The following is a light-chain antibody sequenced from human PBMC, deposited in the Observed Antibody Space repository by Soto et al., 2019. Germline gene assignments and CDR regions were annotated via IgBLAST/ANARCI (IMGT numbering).Light chain of an antibody. CDR2: EVS. CDR3: NSYTSSSTLV. CDR1: SGDVGGYNY. Sequence: QSVLTQPASVSGSPGQSITISCTGTSGDVGGYNYVSWYQQHPGKAPKLMIYEVSNRPSGVSNRFSGSKSANTASLTISGLQAEDEADYYCNSYTSSSTLVFGTGTKLTVL. J-gene: IGLJ1*01. V-gene: IGLV2-14*01.